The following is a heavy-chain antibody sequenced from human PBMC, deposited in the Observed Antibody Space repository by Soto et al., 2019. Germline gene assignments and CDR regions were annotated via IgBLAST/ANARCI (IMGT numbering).Heavy chain of an antibody. CDR3: ARGRCRGVTCQLKH. J-gene: IGHJ1*01. CDR2: ITASGGST. V-gene: IGHV3-23*01. CDR1: GFTFSSYA. Sequence: EVQLLESGGGLVQPGGSLRLSCAASGFTFSSYAMTWVRQATGKGLEWVSVITASGGSTYYADSAKGRFTFSRDKSKHSQFQQMNSLRVESASLYYGARGRCRGVTCQLKHWGQGTLVTVTS. D-gene: IGHD2-15*01.